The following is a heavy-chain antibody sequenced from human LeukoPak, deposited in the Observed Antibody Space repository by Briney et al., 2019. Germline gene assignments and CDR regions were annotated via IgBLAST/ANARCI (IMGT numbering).Heavy chain of an antibody. CDR3: ARAKPIVTTPYYFDY. CDR1: GYTFTGDY. Sequence: AASVKVSCKASGYTFTGDYMHWVRQAPGQGLEWMGRINPNSGGTNYAQKFQGRVTMTRDTSISTAYMELSRLRSDDTAVYYCARAKPIVTTPYYFDYWGQGTLVTVSS. V-gene: IGHV1-2*06. J-gene: IGHJ4*02. CDR2: INPNSGGT. D-gene: IGHD5-12*01.